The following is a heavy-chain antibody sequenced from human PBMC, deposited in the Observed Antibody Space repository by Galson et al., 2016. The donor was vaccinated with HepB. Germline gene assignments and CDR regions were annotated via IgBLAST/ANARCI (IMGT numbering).Heavy chain of an antibody. Sequence: LSLTCDGSDFSITTNWWGWIRQPPGKGLEWMGYIYSTGEAYYNPSLKGRLTLTVDTSKNHFSLRLPSVTALATAVYYCARIGHCTTTSCPGAFDIWGQGTIVTVS. CDR3: ARIGHCTTTSCPGAFDI. D-gene: IGHD2-2*01. CDR1: DFSITTNW. CDR2: IYSTGEA. J-gene: IGHJ3*02. V-gene: IGHV4-28*01.